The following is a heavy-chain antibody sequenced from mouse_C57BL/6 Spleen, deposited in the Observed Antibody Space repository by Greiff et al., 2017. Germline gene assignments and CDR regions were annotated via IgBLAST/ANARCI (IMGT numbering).Heavy chain of an antibody. J-gene: IGHJ2*01. Sequence: VKVVESGAELVRPGASVTLSCKASGYTFTDYEMHWVKQTPVHGLEWIGAIDPETGGTAYNQKFKGKAILTADKSSSTAYMELRSLTSEDSAVYYCTRAFDYWGQGTTLTVSS. CDR2: IDPETGGT. V-gene: IGHV1-15*01. CDR3: TRAFDY. CDR1: GYTFTDYE.